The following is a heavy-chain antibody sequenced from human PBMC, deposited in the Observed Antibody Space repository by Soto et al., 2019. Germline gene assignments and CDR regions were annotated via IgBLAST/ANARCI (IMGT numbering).Heavy chain of an antibody. D-gene: IGHD7-27*01. CDR1: GYTFTTYY. V-gene: IGHV1-46*01. J-gene: IGHJ6*02. CDR2: INPLAGTT. CDR3: ARGGTGEAVGKVYQGMDV. Sequence: QVQLVQSGAQVREPGAAVKVSCKASGYTFTTYYMHWVRQTPGQGLEWMGLINPLAGTTSSVQKFADRLTIIRDASTTTVYMELSDLTSEDTAVYSCARGGTGEAVGKVYQGMDVWGQGTTVTVSS.